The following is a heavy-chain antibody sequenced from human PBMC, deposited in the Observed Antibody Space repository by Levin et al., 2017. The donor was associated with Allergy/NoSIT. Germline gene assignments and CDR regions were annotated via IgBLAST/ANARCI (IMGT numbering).Heavy chain of an antibody. Sequence: KSSETLSLTCTVSGGSISDYYWSWIRQPPGKGLEWIGSIYYSGSSNYNPPLKSRVTLPVDTPKNQVALGLTSLTAADTDVYFCARDSPIPLWGQGTLVTVSS. CDR3: ARDSPIPL. J-gene: IGHJ4*02. CDR2: IYYSGSS. CDR1: GGSISDYY. D-gene: IGHD2-21*01. V-gene: IGHV4-59*01.